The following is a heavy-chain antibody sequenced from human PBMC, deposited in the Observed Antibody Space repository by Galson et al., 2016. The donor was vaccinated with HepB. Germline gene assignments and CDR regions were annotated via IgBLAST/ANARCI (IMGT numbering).Heavy chain of an antibody. Sequence: SLRLSCAAPGFTFGDYAMSWFRQAPGKGLEWVGFIRSKAYGATTEYAASVKGRFTISRDDSKSIAYLQTYSLKTEDTAVYYCAGDYVWGSYRFHNYYYYYGMDVWGQGTTVTVSS. CDR1: GFTFGDYA. CDR3: AGDYVWGSYRFHNYYYYYGMDV. D-gene: IGHD3-16*02. V-gene: IGHV3-49*03. CDR2: IRSKAYGATT. J-gene: IGHJ6*02.